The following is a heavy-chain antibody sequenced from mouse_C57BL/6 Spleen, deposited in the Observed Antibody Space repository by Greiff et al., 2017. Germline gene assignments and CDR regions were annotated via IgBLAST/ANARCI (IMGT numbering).Heavy chain of an antibody. V-gene: IGHV1-64*01. CDR1: GYTFTSYW. J-gene: IGHJ3*01. CDR2: IHPNSGST. Sequence: QVQLQQPGAELVKPGASVKLSCKASGYTFTSYWMHWVKQRPGQGLEWIGMIHPNSGSTNYNEKFKSKATLTVDKSSSTAYMQLSSLTSEDSAVYYCARRSNYLFFAYWGQGTLVTVSA. CDR3: ARRSNYLFFAY. D-gene: IGHD2-5*01.